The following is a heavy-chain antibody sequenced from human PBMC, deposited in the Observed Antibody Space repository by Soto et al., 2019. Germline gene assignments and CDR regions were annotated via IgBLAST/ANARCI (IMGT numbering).Heavy chain of an antibody. J-gene: IGHJ4*02. Sequence: QITLKESGPTLVKPTQTLTLTCTFSGFSLSTSGVGVGWIRQPPGKALEWLALIYWDDDKRYSPSLKSRLTITKDTSKNQVVPTMTNMDPVDTATYYCAHRLGGIGVAGTFDYWGQGTLVTVSS. CDR2: IYWDDDK. D-gene: IGHD6-19*01. CDR1: GFSLSTSGVG. V-gene: IGHV2-5*02. CDR3: AHRLGGIGVAGTFDY.